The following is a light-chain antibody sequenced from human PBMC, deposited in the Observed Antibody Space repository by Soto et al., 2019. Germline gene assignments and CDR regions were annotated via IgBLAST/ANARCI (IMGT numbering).Light chain of an antibody. CDR2: GAS. Sequence: EIVLTQSPGTLSLSPGERATLSCRASQSVYSNYLAWYQQKPGQAPRLLIYGASSRATGIPDRFSGSGSGTDFTLTISGLEPEDFAVYYCQQFSSYPLTFGGGTKVDI. CDR1: QSVYSNY. J-gene: IGKJ4*01. V-gene: IGKV3-20*01. CDR3: QQFSSYPLT.